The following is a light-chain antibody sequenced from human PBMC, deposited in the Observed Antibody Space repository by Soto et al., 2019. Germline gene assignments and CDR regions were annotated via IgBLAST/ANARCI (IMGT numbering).Light chain of an antibody. V-gene: IGKV1-39*01. CDR1: QSISSY. J-gene: IGKJ2*01. Sequence: DIQMTQSPSSLSASVGDRVTITCRASQSISSYLNWYQQKPGKAPKLLIYAASSLQSGVPSRFSGSGSGTDLTLTISSQQPEDFATYYCQQSYSTPYTFGQGTKLEIK. CDR2: AAS. CDR3: QQSYSTPYT.